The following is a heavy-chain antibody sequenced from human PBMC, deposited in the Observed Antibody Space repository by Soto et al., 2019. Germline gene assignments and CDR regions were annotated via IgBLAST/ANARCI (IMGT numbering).Heavy chain of an antibody. Sequence: PSQTLSLTCAISGDSVSSNSAAWNWIRQSPSRGLEWLGRTYYRSKWYNDYAVSVKSRITINPDTSKNQFSLQLNSVTPEDTAVYYCAREGGEENITGTTKPEMSNESMDVWGQGTTVTVSS. CDR1: GDSVSSNSAA. V-gene: IGHV6-1*01. CDR3: AREGGEENITGTTKPEMSNESMDV. J-gene: IGHJ6*02. CDR2: TYYRSKWYN. D-gene: IGHD1-20*01.